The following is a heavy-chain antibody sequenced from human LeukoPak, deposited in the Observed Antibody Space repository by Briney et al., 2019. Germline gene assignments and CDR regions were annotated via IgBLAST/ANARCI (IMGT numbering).Heavy chain of an antibody. Sequence: GGSLRLSCAASGFTFSSYAMHWVRQAPGKGLEWVAVISYDGSNKYYADSVKGRFTISRDNSKNTLYLQMNSLRSDDTAVYYCARAPITDYGDYDGYWGQGTLVTVSS. V-gene: IGHV3-30-3*01. CDR1: GFTFSSYA. D-gene: IGHD4-17*01. CDR2: ISYDGSNK. CDR3: ARAPITDYGDYDGY. J-gene: IGHJ4*02.